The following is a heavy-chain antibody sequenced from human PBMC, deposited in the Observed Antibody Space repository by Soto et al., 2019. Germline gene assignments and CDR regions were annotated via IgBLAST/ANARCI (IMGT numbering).Heavy chain of an antibody. D-gene: IGHD3-9*01. CDR2: ISGSGGST. CDR1: GFTFSSYA. CDR3: AKDHGILRYFDWLTQYYFDY. J-gene: IGHJ4*02. Sequence: GSLRLSCAASGFTFSSYAMSWVRQAPGKGLEWVSAISGSGGSTYYADSVKGRFTISRDNSKNTLYLQMNSLRAEDTAVYYCAKDHGILRYFDWLTQYYFDYWGQGTLVTVSS. V-gene: IGHV3-23*01.